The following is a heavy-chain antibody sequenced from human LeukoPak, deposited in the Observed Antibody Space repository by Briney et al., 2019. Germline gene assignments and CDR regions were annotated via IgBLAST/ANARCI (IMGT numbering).Heavy chain of an antibody. V-gene: IGHV3-21*01. D-gene: IGHD3-22*01. CDR3: ARGGYYDSSGYYADY. CDR2: ISSSSSYI. Sequence: GRSLRLSCVASGFTFSGYSMNWVRQAPGKGLEWVSSISSSSSYIYYADSVKGRFTISRDNAKNSLYLQMNSLRAEDTAVYYCARGGYYDSSGYYADYWGQGTLVTVSS. CDR1: GFTFSGYS. J-gene: IGHJ4*02.